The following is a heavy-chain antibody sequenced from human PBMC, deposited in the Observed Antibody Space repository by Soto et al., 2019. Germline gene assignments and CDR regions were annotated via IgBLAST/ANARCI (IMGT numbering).Heavy chain of an antibody. CDR1: GGSISSGGYY. J-gene: IGHJ4*02. Sequence: QVQLQESGPGLVKPSQTLSLTCTVSGGSISSGGYYWSWIRQHPGKGLEWIGYIYYSGSTYYNPSLRSRVTISVDTSKNQFSLKLSSVTAADTAVYYCARGDRGYGDYHFDYWGQGTLVTVSS. CDR3: ARGDRGYGDYHFDY. CDR2: IYYSGST. V-gene: IGHV4-31*03. D-gene: IGHD4-17*01.